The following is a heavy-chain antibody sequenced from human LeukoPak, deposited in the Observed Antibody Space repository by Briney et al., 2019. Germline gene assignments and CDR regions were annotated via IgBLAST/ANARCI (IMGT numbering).Heavy chain of an antibody. V-gene: IGHV3-48*03. D-gene: IGHD6-13*01. Sequence: GGPLRLSCAASGFTFSSYEMNWVRQAPGKGLEWVSYISSSGSTIYYADSVKGRFTISRDAKNSVYLQMNSLRAEDTAVYYCARNGILGIAAAVDVWGKGTTVTVSS. J-gene: IGHJ6*04. CDR2: ISSSGSTI. CDR1: GFTFSSYE. CDR3: ARNGILGIAAAVDV.